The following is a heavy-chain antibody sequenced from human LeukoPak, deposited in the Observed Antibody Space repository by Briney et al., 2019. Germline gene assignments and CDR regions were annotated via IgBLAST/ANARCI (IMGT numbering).Heavy chain of an antibody. CDR1: GGGFTFTSHA. J-gene: IGHJ3*01. V-gene: IGHV1-69*13. Sequence: ASVKVSFKASGGGFTFTSHAITWVRQAPGQGLEWMAGIIPIYGSASYAQKFQGRVTVTSDESTRTVYMELSSLRSEDTAVYYCAGFFYDESHDAFDLWGQGTMVTVSS. D-gene: IGHD2/OR15-2a*01. CDR3: AGFFYDESHDAFDL. CDR2: IIPIYGSA.